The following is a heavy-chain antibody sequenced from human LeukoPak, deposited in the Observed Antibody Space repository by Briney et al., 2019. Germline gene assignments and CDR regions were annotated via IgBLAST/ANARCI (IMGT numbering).Heavy chain of an antibody. Sequence: ASVKVSCKASGYTFTGYYMHWVRQAPGQGLEWMGWINPNSGGTNYAQKLQGRVTMTTDTSTSTAYMELRSLRSDDTAVYYCARDRGYGGNSPLWDDAFDIWGQGTMVTVSS. D-gene: IGHD4-23*01. CDR1: GYTFTGYY. V-gene: IGHV1-2*02. CDR2: INPNSGGT. CDR3: ARDRGYGGNSPLWDDAFDI. J-gene: IGHJ3*02.